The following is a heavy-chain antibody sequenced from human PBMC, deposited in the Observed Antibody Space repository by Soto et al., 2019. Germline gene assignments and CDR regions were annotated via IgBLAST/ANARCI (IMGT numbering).Heavy chain of an antibody. D-gene: IGHD3-9*01. CDR3: AKAQDILTGYYSGMFDP. V-gene: IGHV3-30*18. Sequence: GGSLRLSCAASGFTFSSYGMHWVRQAPGKGLEWVAVISYDGSNKYYADSVKGRFTISRDNSKNTLYLQMNSLRAEDTAVYYCAKAQDILTGYYSGMFDPWGQGTLVTVSS. CDR1: GFTFSSYG. J-gene: IGHJ5*02. CDR2: ISYDGSNK.